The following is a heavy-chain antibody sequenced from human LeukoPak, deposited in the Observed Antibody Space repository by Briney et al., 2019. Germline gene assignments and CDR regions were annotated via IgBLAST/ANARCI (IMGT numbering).Heavy chain of an antibody. Sequence: GGSLRLSCAASGFTFSNYAMSWVRQAPGKGLEWVSAISGSGDNTYYADSVKGRFTVSRDNSKNTLYLQMNSLRAEDTAVYYCARAQPSGSYEAGWDYWGQGTLVTVSS. V-gene: IGHV3-23*01. J-gene: IGHJ4*02. D-gene: IGHD1-26*01. CDR2: ISGSGDNT. CDR3: ARAQPSGSYEAGWDY. CDR1: GFTFSNYA.